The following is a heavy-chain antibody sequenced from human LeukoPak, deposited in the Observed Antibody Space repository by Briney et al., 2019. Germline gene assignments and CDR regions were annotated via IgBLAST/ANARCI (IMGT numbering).Heavy chain of an antibody. CDR2: INQDGSLK. V-gene: IGHV3-7*01. CDR1: GFALSSYW. Sequence: GGSLRLSCAASGFALSSYWMTWVRQAPGKGLEWVANINQDGSLKTYVDSVKGRFTISRDNAKNSLYLQMNSLRADDTAVYYCANTPAARGDYWGQGTLVTVSS. D-gene: IGHD6-6*01. CDR3: ANTPAARGDY. J-gene: IGHJ4*02.